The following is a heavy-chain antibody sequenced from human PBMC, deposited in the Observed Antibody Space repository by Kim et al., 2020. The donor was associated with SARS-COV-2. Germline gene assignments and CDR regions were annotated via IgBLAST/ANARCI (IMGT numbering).Heavy chain of an antibody. J-gene: IGHJ3*02. CDR2: IDSSGSP. Sequence: SETLSLTCTVSGGSISSGGSYWTWIRQRPGMGLEWIGYIDSSGSPYYRPSLKSRLTISLDTSEKKVSLMMTSLTVADPAVYYCARDGKFGGLGIFDILG. CDR1: GGSISSGGSY. V-gene: IGHV4-31*03. D-gene: IGHD3-10*01. CDR3: ARDGKFGGLGIFDI.